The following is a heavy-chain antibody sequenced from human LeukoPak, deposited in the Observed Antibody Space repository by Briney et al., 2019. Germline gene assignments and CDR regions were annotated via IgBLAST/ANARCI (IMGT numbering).Heavy chain of an antibody. J-gene: IGHJ4*02. CDR3: VKGFVHPTYYFDY. CDR1: GFTFSNYA. V-gene: IGHV3-23*01. D-gene: IGHD3-10*01. CDR2: ITGSGDGT. Sequence: PGGSLRLSCAASGFTFSNYAMMWVRQAPGKRLEWVSSITGSGDGTYYADSARGRFTISRDNSENTLYLRLNSLRADDTAVYFCVKGFVHPTYYFDYWGQGTLVTVYS.